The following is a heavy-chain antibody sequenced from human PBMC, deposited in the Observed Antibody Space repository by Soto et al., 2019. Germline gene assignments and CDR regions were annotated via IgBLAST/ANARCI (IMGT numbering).Heavy chain of an antibody. CDR3: AREVVDWQYVDY. Sequence: QVQLVESGGGVVQPGTSLRLSCVTSGFIFNNYALYWVRQAPGKGLEWVASISVDGTKENYADSVKGRCSISRDKSKNTLYLEMNSLRGEDTAVYDCAREVVDWQYVDYWGQGTLVTVSS. V-gene: IGHV3-30-3*01. J-gene: IGHJ4*02. D-gene: IGHD2-15*01. CDR1: GFIFNNYA. CDR2: ISVDGTKE.